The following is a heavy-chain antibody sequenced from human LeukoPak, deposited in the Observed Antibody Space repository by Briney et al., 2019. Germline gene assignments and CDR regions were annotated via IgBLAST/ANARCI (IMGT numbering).Heavy chain of an antibody. V-gene: IGHV3-66*02. J-gene: IGHJ4*02. D-gene: IGHD3-22*01. CDR3: ARDTGINGYYYDSSGVYFDY. CDR2: IYSGGST. Sequence: GGSLRLSCAASGFTVSSNYMSWVRQAPGKGLEWVSVIYSGGSTYYADSVKGRFTISRDNSKNTLYLQMNSLRAEDTAVYYCARDTGINGYYYDSSGVYFDYWGQGTLVTVSS. CDR1: GFTVSSNY.